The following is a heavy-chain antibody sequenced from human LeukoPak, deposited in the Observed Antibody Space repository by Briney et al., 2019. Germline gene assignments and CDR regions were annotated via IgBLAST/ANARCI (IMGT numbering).Heavy chain of an antibody. J-gene: IGHJ6*02. D-gene: IGHD3-3*01. V-gene: IGHV4-34*01. CDR3: ARESRTIFGVVTRYYGMDV. CDR2: INHSGST. CDR1: GGSFSGYY. Sequence: KPSETLSLTCAVYGGSFSGYYWSWIRQPPGKGLEWIGEINHSGSTNYNPSLKSRVTISVDTSKNQFSLKLSSVTAADTAVYYCARESRTIFGVVTRYYGMDVWGQGTTVTVSS.